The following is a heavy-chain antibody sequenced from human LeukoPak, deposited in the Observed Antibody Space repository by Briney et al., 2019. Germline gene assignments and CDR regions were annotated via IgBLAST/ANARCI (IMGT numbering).Heavy chain of an antibody. CDR2: IIPMLGIA. D-gene: IGHD5-18*01. V-gene: IGHV1-69*02. CDR3: VMLAERDGYVYGRGSY. Sequence: ASVKVSCKASGGTFSSYTFSWVRQAPGQGLEWMGRIIPMLGIANYAQKFQGRVTITADKSTSTAYMELSSLRSEDTAVYYCVMLAERDGYVYGRGSYWGQGTLVTVSS. CDR1: GGTFSSYT. J-gene: IGHJ4*02.